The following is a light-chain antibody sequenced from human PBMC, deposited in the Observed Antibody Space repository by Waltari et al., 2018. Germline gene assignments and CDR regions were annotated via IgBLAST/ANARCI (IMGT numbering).Light chain of an antibody. CDR2: KAS. CDR3: QQYNTYSLWA. J-gene: IGKJ1*01. V-gene: IGKV1-5*03. CDR1: QRVSRR. Sequence: DIQMTQSPSTLSASIGDRVTITCRASQRVSRRLAWYQQKPGKAPNLLIYKASSLQSGVPSRFNGSGSGTEFTLTISSLQPEDFATYYCQQYNTYSLWAFGQGTKVEIK.